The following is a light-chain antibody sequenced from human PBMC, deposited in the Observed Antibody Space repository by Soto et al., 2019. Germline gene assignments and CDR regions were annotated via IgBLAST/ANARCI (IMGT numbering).Light chain of an antibody. CDR3: QKYNSAPLT. J-gene: IGKJ4*01. V-gene: IGKV1-27*01. CDR1: QGISIY. CDR2: AAS. Sequence: DIQMTQSPSSLSASVGDRGTITCRASQGISIYLAWYQQKPGKVPKLLIYAASTLQSGVPSRFSGSGSGTDFTLTISSLQPEDVTTYYCQKYNSAPLTFGGGTKVEIK.